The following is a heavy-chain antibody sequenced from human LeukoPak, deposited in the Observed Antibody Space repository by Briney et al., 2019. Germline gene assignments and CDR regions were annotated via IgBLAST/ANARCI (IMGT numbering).Heavy chain of an antibody. V-gene: IGHV4-39*01. D-gene: IGHD4-17*01. CDR2: IHYSGST. J-gene: IGHJ3*02. Sequence: SETLSLTCTVSGGSISSSSYSWGWIRQPPGKGLEWIGSIHYSGSTYYNPSLKSRVTISVDTSKNQFSLKLSSVTAADTAVYYCARPTNYGDYLDAFDIWGQGTMVTVSS. CDR1: GGSISSSSYS. CDR3: ARPTNYGDYLDAFDI.